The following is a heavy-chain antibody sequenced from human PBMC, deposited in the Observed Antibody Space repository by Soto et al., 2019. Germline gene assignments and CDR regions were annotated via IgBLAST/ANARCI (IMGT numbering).Heavy chain of an antibody. D-gene: IGHD3-22*01. J-gene: IGHJ4*02. CDR1: GGSISSYY. Sequence: SETLSLTCTVSGGSISSYYWSWIRQPPGKGLEWIGYIYYSGGTNYDPSLKSRVTISVDTSKNQFSLKLSSVTAADTAVYYCARYSSGYINDYWGQGTLVTVSS. V-gene: IGHV4-59*08. CDR3: ARYSSGYINDY. CDR2: IYYSGGT.